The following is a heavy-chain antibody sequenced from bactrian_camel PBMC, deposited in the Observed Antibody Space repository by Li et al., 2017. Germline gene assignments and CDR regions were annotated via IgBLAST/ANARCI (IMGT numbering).Heavy chain of an antibody. J-gene: IGHJ4*01. D-gene: IGHD7*01. CDR3: AARKYCRDGQCNWDCSFEGDFKW. CDR1: GYRHSTYC. V-gene: IGHV3S53*01. CDR2: IDSQGGK. Sequence: HVQLVESGGGSVQVGGSLRLSCAVSGYRHSTYCKGWFRQTPGGEREGVATIDSQGGKKYADSVKGRFTIDRLDAENRVDLQMNTLKPEDTAMYYCAARKYCRDGQCNWDCSFEGDFKWRGQGTQVTVS.